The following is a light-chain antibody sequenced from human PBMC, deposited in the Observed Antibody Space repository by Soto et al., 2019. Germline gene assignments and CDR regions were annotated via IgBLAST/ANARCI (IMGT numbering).Light chain of an antibody. J-gene: IGKJ3*01. CDR3: QQYYSDPFT. CDR1: QSVLYNSNNKNY. V-gene: IGKV4-1*01. CDR2: WAS. Sequence: DIVMTQSPDSLTVSLGERATINCKSSQSVLYNSNNKNYLAWYQQKPGQPPNLLIYWASTRESGVPDRFSGSGSGTDFTLTISSLQAEDVAVYYCQQYYSDPFTFGPGTKVDIK.